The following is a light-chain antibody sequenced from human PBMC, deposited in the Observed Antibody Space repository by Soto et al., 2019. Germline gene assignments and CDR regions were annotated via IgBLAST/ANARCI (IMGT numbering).Light chain of an antibody. J-gene: IGLJ2*01. V-gene: IGLV1-40*01. CDR1: SSNIGEGYD. Sequence: QPVLTQPPSVSGAPGQRVTVSCTGSSSNIGEGYDVHWYQKLPGTAPKLLIYGNTNRPSGVPDRFSGSKSGASASLAITGLQAEDEAEYYCQSYDSSLSGVVFGGGTKLTVL. CDR2: GNT. CDR3: QSYDSSLSGVV.